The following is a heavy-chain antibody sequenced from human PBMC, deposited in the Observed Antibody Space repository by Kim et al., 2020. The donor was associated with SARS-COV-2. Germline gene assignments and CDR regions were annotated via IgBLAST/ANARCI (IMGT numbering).Heavy chain of an antibody. V-gene: IGHV3-48*03. J-gene: IGHJ4*02. Sequence: GGSLRLSCAASGFTFSDYEMNWVRQAPGRGLEWISYLNSGSNKIYYADSVKGRFTISRDNARNSLFLQMNSLRDEDTAVYYCSRGTHSSGWLGHYCDFWGQGALVTVSP. CDR3: SRGTHSSGWLGHYCDF. D-gene: IGHD6-19*01. CDR2: LNSGSNKI. CDR1: GFTFSDYE.